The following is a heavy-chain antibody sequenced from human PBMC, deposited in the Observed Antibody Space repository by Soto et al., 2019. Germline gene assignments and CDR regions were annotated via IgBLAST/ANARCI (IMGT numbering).Heavy chain of an antibody. CDR3: ARMASYGSGSYFDY. CDR1: GGSISSYY. D-gene: IGHD3-10*01. V-gene: IGHV4-59*01. Sequence: QVQLQESGPGLVKPSETLSLTCTVSGGSISSYYWSWLRQPPGKGLEWIGYIYYSGSTNYHPSLKSRVTISVDTSKNQFSRKLSSVTAADTAVYYCARMASYGSGSYFDYWGQATLVTVSS. CDR2: IYYSGST. J-gene: IGHJ4*02.